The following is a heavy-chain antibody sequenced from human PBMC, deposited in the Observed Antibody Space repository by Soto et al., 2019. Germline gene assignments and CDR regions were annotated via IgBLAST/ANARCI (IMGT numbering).Heavy chain of an antibody. CDR1: GYTFTSYY. CDR2: INPSGGST. J-gene: IGHJ4*02. D-gene: IGHD3-22*01. V-gene: IGHV1-46*01. Sequence: QVQLVQSGAEVKKPGASVKVSCKASGYTFTSYYMHWVRQAPGQGLEWMGIINPSGGSTSYAQKFQGRGTMTMDTATSTVYMDLSSLRSEDTAVYYCARDLLPDDSSGYYLDYWGQGTLVTVSS. CDR3: ARDLLPDDSSGYYLDY.